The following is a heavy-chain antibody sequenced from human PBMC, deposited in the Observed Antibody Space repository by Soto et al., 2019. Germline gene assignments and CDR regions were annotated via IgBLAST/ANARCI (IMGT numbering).Heavy chain of an antibody. CDR3: ARGRGVRVVVVAATRDTLIMDV. Sequence: ASVKVSCKASGYTFTGYYMHWVRQAPGQGLEWMGWINPNSGGTNYAQKFQGRVTMTRDTSISTAYMELSRLRSDDTAVYYCARGRGVRVVVVAATRDTLIMDVWGQGTTVTVSS. V-gene: IGHV1-2*02. D-gene: IGHD2-15*01. J-gene: IGHJ6*02. CDR1: GYTFTGYY. CDR2: INPNSGGT.